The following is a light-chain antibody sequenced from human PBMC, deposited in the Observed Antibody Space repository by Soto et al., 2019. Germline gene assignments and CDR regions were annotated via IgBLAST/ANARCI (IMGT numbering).Light chain of an antibody. Sequence: EIVLTQSPATLSLFPGERATLSCRASKSVSSYLAWYQQKPGQAPRLLMYAASNRATGIPARFSGSGSGTDFTPTISSLEPEDFAVYYCQHRSNFGGGTKVEIK. CDR3: QHRSN. CDR1: KSVSSY. J-gene: IGKJ4*01. V-gene: IGKV3-11*01. CDR2: AAS.